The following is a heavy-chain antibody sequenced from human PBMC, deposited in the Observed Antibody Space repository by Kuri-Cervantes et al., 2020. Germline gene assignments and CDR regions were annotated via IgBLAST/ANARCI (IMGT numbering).Heavy chain of an antibody. V-gene: IGHV4-39*07. Sequence: ESLKISCTVSGGSISSSSYYWGWIRQPPGKGLEWIGSIYYSGSTYYNPSLKSRVTISVDTSKNQFSLKLSSVTAADTAVYYCAGGGDWPNSKIGYWGQGTLVTVAS. J-gene: IGHJ4*02. D-gene: IGHD2-21*02. CDR3: AGGGDWPNSKIGY. CDR2: IYYSGST. CDR1: GGSISSSSYY.